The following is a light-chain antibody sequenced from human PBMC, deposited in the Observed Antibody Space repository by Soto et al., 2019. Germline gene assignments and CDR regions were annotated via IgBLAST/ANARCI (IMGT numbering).Light chain of an antibody. Sequence: QSALTQPASVSGSPGQSITISCTGTSSDVGVYNYVSWYQQHPGKAPKLIIYEVSDRPSGVSNRFSGSKSGNTASLTISGLQAEDEADYYCSSYTSSGTYVFGTGTKLTVL. CDR3: SSYTSSGTYV. CDR2: EVS. V-gene: IGLV2-14*01. CDR1: SSDVGVYNY. J-gene: IGLJ1*01.